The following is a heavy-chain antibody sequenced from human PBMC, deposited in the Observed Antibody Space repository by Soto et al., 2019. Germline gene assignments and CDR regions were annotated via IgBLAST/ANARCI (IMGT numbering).Heavy chain of an antibody. CDR1: GGSFSGYY. V-gene: IGHV4-34*01. CDR3: LGELFNTGHYYYYGMDV. Sequence: SETLSLTCAVYGGSFSGYYWSWIRQPQGKGLEWIGEINHSGSTNYNPSLKIRVTISVDTSKNQFSLKLSSVTAADTAVYYCLGELFNTGHYYYYGMDVWGQGTTVTVSS. D-gene: IGHD3-10*01. J-gene: IGHJ6*02. CDR2: INHSGST.